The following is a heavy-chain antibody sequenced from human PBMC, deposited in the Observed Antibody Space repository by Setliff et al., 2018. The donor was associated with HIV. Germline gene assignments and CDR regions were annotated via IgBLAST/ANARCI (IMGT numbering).Heavy chain of an antibody. V-gene: IGHV4-31*03. CDR2: IYYSGST. D-gene: IGHD5-12*01. CDR3: ARDRDGYTYFDY. CDR1: GVSTSSTSHY. J-gene: IGHJ4*02. Sequence: LSLTCTVSGVSTSSTSHYWSWIRQNPGKGLEWIGYIYYSGSTYYNPSLKSRVSISVDTSKNQFSLKLSSVTAADTAVYYCARDRDGYTYFDYWGQGTLVTVSS.